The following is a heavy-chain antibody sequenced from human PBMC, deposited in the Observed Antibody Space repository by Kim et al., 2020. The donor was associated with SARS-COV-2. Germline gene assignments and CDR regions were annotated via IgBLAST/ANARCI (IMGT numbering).Heavy chain of an antibody. V-gene: IGHV3-7*01. D-gene: IGHD1-26*01. CDR2: ISQDGTAG. CDR3: VKYSRASDY. Sequence: GGSLRHSCVASGFTFSTSWMNWVRQAPGKGLEWVATISQDGTAGFYVDSLKGRFTISRDNAKNSLFLQMNSLRVEDTAVYYCVKYSRASDYWGQGTLVTVSS. J-gene: IGHJ4*02. CDR1: GFTFSTSW.